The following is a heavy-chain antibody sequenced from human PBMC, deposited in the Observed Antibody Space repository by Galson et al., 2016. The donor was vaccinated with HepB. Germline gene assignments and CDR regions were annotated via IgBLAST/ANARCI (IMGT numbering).Heavy chain of an antibody. CDR3: ARRLWGAYCDGDCYSFDY. CDR1: GLTLSDHY. J-gene: IGHJ4*02. D-gene: IGHD2-21*02. V-gene: IGHV3-72*01. Sequence: SLRLSCAVSGLTLSDHYIDWVRQAPGKGLEWVGRSRNKTKSYTTEYAASVKGRFTISRADSKNSLYLQMNSLRVEDTAVYYCARRLWGAYCDGDCYSFDYWGQGALVTVSS. CDR2: SRNKTKSYTT.